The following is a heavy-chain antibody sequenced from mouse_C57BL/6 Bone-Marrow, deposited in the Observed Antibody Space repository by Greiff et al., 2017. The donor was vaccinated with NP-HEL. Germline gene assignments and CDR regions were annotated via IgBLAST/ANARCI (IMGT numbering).Heavy chain of an antibody. CDR1: GYTFTSYG. D-gene: IGHD2-12*01. J-gene: IGHJ1*03. CDR3: ARLRYYSVV. Sequence: VQLQQSGAELARPGASVKLSCKASGYTFTSYGISWVKQRTGQGLVWIGEIYPRSGNTYYNEKFKGKATLTADKSSSTAYMELRSLTAEDSAVYFCARLRYYSVVWGTGTTVTVSS. V-gene: IGHV1-81*01. CDR2: IYPRSGNT.